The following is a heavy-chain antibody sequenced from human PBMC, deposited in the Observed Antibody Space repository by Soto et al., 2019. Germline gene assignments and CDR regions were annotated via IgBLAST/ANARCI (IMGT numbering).Heavy chain of an antibody. D-gene: IGHD2-15*01. CDR2: ISYDGNNK. CDR1: GFTFSNYA. Sequence: QVQLVESGGGVVQPGRSLRLSCAASGFTFSNYAMYWVRQAPGKGLEWVAVISYDGNNKYYADSVKGRFTISRDNSKSTLYLQMNSLRSEDTAVYYCARAGCAGGTCYTLVGLRYGMDVWGQGTTVTVSS. J-gene: IGHJ6*02. V-gene: IGHV3-30-3*01. CDR3: ARAGCAGGTCYTLVGLRYGMDV.